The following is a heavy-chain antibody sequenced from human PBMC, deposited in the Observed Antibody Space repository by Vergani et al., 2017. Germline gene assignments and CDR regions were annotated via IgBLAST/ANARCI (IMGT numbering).Heavy chain of an antibody. CDR1: GGSISSGSYY. J-gene: IGHJ5*02. V-gene: IGHV4-61*02. Sequence: QVQLQESGPGLVKPSQTLSLTCTVSGGSISSGSYYWSWIRQPAGKGLEWIGRIYTSGSTNYNPSLKSRVTISVDTSKNQFTLKLSAVTAADTAVYYCASRWFGGTLGWFDPWGQGTLVTVSS. CDR3: ASRWFGGTLGWFDP. D-gene: IGHD3-10*01. CDR2: IYTSGST.